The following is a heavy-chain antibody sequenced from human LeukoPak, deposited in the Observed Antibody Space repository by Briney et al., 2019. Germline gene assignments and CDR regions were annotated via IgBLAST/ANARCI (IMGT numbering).Heavy chain of an antibody. CDR2: IYPGDSDT. D-gene: IGHD2-2*01. CDR3: ASPGGYCSSTSCFGGAFDI. V-gene: IGHV5-51*01. J-gene: IGHJ3*02. Sequence: GESLKISCKGSRYSFTSYWIGWVRQMPGKGLEWMGIIYPGDSDTRYSPSFQGQVTISADKSISTAYLQWSSLKASDTAMYYCASPGGYCSSTSCFGGAFDIWGQGTMVTVSS. CDR1: RYSFTSYW.